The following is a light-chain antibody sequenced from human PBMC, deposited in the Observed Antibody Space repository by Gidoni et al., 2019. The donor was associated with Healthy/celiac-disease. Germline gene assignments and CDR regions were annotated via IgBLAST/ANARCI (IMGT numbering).Light chain of an antibody. CDR3: QSADSSGTYRRV. V-gene: IGLV3-25*03. J-gene: IGLJ1*01. CDR2: KDS. CDR1: ALPKQY. Sequence: SYELTQPPSVSVSPGQTARITCPGDALPKQYAYWYQQKPGQAPVLVIYKDSERHSGIPERFSGSSSGTTVTLTISGVQAEDEADYYCQSADSSGTYRRVFGTGTKVTVL.